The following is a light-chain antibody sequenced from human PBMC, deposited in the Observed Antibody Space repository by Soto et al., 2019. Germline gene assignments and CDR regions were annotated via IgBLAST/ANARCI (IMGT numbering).Light chain of an antibody. CDR2: KAS. J-gene: IGKJ1*01. V-gene: IGKV1-5*03. Sequence: IQMTQSPSTLSASVGDRVTITCRASQSISNWLAWYQQKPGEAPKLLIYKASSLESGVPSRFSGSGSGTEFSLTISSLQPDDFATYYCQQYNTLWTFGQGTKVQI. CDR3: QQYNTLWT. CDR1: QSISNW.